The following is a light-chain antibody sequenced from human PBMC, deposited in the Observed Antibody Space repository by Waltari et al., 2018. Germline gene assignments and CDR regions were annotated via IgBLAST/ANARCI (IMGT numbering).Light chain of an antibody. CDR3: QQYENSPLT. CDR1: QNITNNY. CDR2: DSS. Sequence: EVILTQSPDTLSLSPGARATLSCRASQNITNNYLAWYQQKPGLAPRLLIYDSSSRATGVPDRFSGSGSGTDFTLTIGRLEPEDYAVYYCQQYENSPLTFGGGTKVEIK. J-gene: IGKJ4*01. V-gene: IGKV3-20*01.